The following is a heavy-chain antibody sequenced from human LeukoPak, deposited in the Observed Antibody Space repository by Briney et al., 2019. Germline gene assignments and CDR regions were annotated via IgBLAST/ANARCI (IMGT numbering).Heavy chain of an antibody. CDR1: GYLFHNYG. V-gene: IGHV1-18*01. Sequence: ASVKVSCKASGYLFHNYGFSWVRQAPGQGLEWMGWISSYNGNTKYAQELQGRVTMSTDTSTNTAYMELRSLRSDDTAVYFCARDIGQWGYYDSRGHFRDFWGQGTLVAVSS. J-gene: IGHJ4*02. CDR2: ISSYNGNT. CDR3: ARDIGQWGYYDSRGHFRDF. D-gene: IGHD3-22*01.